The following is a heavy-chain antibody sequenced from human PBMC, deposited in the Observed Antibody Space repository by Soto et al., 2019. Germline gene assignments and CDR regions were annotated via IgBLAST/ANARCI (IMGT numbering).Heavy chain of an antibody. Sequence: EVQLVESGGGLVQPGGSLRLSCAATGFTFSTYWMHWVRQGPGKGLVWVSRISTDGSSTTYAGSVKGRFTISRDNAKNTLYLQMKSLRAEDTAVYYCARATGSNHPFDYWGQGSLVTVSS. CDR1: GFTFSTYW. V-gene: IGHV3-74*01. CDR3: ARATGSNHPFDY. D-gene: IGHD2-2*01. J-gene: IGHJ4*02. CDR2: ISTDGSST.